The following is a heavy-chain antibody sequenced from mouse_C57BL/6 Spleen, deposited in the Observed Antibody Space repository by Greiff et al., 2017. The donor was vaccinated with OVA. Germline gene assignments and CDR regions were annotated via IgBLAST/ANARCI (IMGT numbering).Heavy chain of an antibody. V-gene: IGHV1-55*01. CDR2: IYPGSGST. CDR3: AREFAY. Sequence: QVHVKQPGAELVKPGASVKMSCKASGYTFTSYWITWVKQRPGQGLEWIGDIYPGSGSTNYNDKFKSKATLTVDTSSSTAYMQLSSLTSEDSAVYYCAREFAYWGQGTLVTVSA. J-gene: IGHJ3*01. CDR1: GYTFTSYW.